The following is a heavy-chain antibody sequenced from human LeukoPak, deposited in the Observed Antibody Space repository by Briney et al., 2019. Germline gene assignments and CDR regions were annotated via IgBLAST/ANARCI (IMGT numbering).Heavy chain of an antibody. CDR1: GYTFASYG. D-gene: IGHD2-15*01. V-gene: IGHV1-18*04. J-gene: IGHJ4*02. CDR3: ARDEAATQDSLSDY. CDR2: ISGYNGKT. Sequence: ASVKVSCKASGYTFASYGISWVRQAPGHGLEWMGWISGYNGKTNYAEKLQGRVTITTDTSTSTAYMELWSLRSDDTAVYYCARDEAATQDSLSDYWGQGTLVTVSS.